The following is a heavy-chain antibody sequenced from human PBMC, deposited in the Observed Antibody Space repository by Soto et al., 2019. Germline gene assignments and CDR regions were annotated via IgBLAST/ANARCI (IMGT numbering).Heavy chain of an antibody. D-gene: IGHD2-15*01. J-gene: IGHJ6*02. CDR1: GGSFSSYY. CDR2: IYYSGST. CDR3: ARVSEDTDYYYGMDV. Sequence: PSETLSLTCAVYGGSFSSYYWSWIRQPPGKGLEWIGYIYYSGSTNYNPSLKSRVTISVDTSKNQFSLKLSSVTAADTAVYYCARVSEDTDYYYGMDVWGQGTTVTVSS. V-gene: IGHV4-59*01.